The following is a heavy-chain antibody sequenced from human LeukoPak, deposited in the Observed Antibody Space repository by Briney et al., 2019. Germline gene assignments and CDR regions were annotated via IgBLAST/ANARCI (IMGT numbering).Heavy chain of an antibody. J-gene: IGHJ4*02. Sequence: GASVKVSCKASGYSFTNYYMHWVRQAPGQGLEWMGLINPIGGTTSYAQKFQGRVTMTRDTSTSTVYMDLSSLRSEDTAVYYCARGVLDCWGQGTLVTVSS. CDR3: ARGVLDC. CDR1: GYSFTNYY. V-gene: IGHV1-46*01. CDR2: INPIGGTT.